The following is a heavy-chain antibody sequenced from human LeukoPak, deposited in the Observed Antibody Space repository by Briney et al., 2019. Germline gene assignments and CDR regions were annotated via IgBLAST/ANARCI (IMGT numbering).Heavy chain of an antibody. V-gene: IGHV3-74*01. CDR2: INPDGSQT. D-gene: IGHD3-10*01. CDR1: GFTFNTYW. J-gene: IGHJ4*02. Sequence: GGSLRLSCAASGFTFNTYWMHWVRQAPGKGLVWVSHINPDGSQTNYADSVTGRLTISRDNAKNTLYLQMNSLRAEDTAVYYCARDPVRRDSYWGQGTLVTVSS. CDR3: ARDPVRRDSY.